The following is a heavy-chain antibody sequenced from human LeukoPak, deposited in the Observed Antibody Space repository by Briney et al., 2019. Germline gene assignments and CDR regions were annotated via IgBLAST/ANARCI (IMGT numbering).Heavy chain of an antibody. CDR1: GSSFISYW. D-gene: IGHD4-17*01. J-gene: IGHJ4*02. V-gene: IGHV5-51*01. CDR2: IYPGDSDT. CDR3: ARLDDYGELADY. Sequence: GASLKISCQASGSSFISYWIGWVRPMPGKGLEWMGIIYPGDSDTRYSPSFQGQVTISADKSMSTAYLQWSSLKASDTAMYYCARLDDYGELADYWGQGTLVTVSS.